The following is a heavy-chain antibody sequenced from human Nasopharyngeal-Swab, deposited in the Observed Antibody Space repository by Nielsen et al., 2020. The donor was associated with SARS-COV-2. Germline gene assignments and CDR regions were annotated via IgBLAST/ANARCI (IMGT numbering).Heavy chain of an antibody. V-gene: IGHV4-34*01. CDR2: INHSGST. J-gene: IGHJ6*02. CDR3: ARGTVYYYDSSVYYYYYYYGMDV. D-gene: IGHD3-22*01. Sequence: WIRQPPGKGLEWIGEINHSGSTNYNPSLKSRVTISVDTSKNQFSLKLSSVTAADTAVYYCARGTVYYYDSSVYYYYYYYGMDVWGQGTTVTVSS.